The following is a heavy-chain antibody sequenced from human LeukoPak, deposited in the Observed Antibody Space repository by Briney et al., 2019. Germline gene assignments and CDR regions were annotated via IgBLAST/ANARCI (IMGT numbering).Heavy chain of an antibody. CDR2: IWYDGSNK. D-gene: IGHD5-18*01. J-gene: IGHJ4*02. CDR3: AKTKRAMVTSPLGY. V-gene: IGHV3-33*06. CDR1: GFTFSSYG. Sequence: GESLRLSCAASGFTFSSYGMHWVRQAPGKGLEWVAVIWYDGSNKYYPDSVKGRFTISRDNSKNTLYLQMNSLRAEDTALYYCAKTKRAMVTSPLGYWGQGTLVTVSS.